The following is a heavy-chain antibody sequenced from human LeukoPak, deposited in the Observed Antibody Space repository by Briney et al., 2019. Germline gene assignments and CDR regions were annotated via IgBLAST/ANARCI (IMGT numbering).Heavy chain of an antibody. CDR2: FDPEDGET. V-gene: IGHV1-24*01. CDR3: ATSSHCSSTSCPYYYYGMDV. CDR1: GYTLTELS. D-gene: IGHD2-2*01. J-gene: IGHJ6*02. Sequence: ASVKVSCTVSGYTLTELSMHWVRQAPGKGLEWMGGFDPEDGETIYAQKFQGRVTMTEDTSTDTAYMELSSLRSEDTAVYYCATSSHCSSTSCPYYYYGMDVWGQGTTVTVSS.